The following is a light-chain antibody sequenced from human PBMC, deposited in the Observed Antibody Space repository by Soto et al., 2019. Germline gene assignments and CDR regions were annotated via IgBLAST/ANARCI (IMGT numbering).Light chain of an antibody. V-gene: IGKV3-15*01. CDR3: QQYSNWPT. CDR2: GAS. CDR1: QSVSRN. Sequence: EIVMTQSPATLSVSPGARATLSCRASQSVSRNLAWYQQRPGQAPRLLISGASTRATGIAARFSGSGSGTEFTLTISSLQSEDSALYYCQQYSNWPTFGQGTKVDIK. J-gene: IGKJ1*01.